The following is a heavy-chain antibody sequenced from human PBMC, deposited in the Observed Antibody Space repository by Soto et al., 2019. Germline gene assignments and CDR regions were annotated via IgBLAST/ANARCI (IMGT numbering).Heavy chain of an antibody. D-gene: IGHD6-19*01. CDR1: GFSLSDSAVG. Sequence: QITLKESGPTLVKPTQTLTLTCTFSGFSLSDSAVGVNWIRQPPGKPLEWLALIYWDDTKHYSSSLRNRLTITKDTSENQVVLTMTNMDPVDTATYYCAHGSGWLSDQWGQGTLVTVSS. CDR3: AHGSGWLSDQ. CDR2: IYWDDTK. V-gene: IGHV2-5*02. J-gene: IGHJ4*02.